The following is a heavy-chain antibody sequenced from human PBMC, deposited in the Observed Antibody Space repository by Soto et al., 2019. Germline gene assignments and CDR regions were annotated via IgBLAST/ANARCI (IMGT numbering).Heavy chain of an antibody. CDR3: ARIPTGKYGVWNY. D-gene: IGHD2-8*01. Sequence: EEQLVESGGGLVQPGGSLRLSCAASGFTFSSYWMHWVRQTPGKRLVWVSRINPSGSITTYADSVKGRFTISRDNAKNTLYLQMNSLRGDDTAVYYCARIPTGKYGVWNYWGQGTLVTVSS. J-gene: IGHJ4*02. CDR1: GFTFSSYW. CDR2: INPSGSIT. V-gene: IGHV3-74*01.